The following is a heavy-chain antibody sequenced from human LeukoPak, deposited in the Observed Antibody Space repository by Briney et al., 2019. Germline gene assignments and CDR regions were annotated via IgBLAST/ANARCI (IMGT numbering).Heavy chain of an antibody. CDR2: IIPIFGTA. J-gene: IGHJ4*02. CDR3: ARGVLRYFDWPPYFDY. D-gene: IGHD3-9*01. V-gene: IGHV1-69*06. CDR1: GGTFSSNA. Sequence: SVKVSCKASGGTFSSNAISWVRRAPGQGLEWMGWIIPIFGTANYAQKFQGRVTITADKSTSTAYMELRSLRSDDTAVYYCARGVLRYFDWPPYFDYWGQGTLVTVSS.